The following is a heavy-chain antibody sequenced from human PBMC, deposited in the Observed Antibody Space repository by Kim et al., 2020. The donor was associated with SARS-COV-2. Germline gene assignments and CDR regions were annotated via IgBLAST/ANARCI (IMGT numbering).Heavy chain of an antibody. CDR3: ASKGERVINDAFDI. V-gene: IGHV4-39*02. CDR1: GGSISSSSYY. CDR2: ISYFGTT. D-gene: IGHD3-22*01. Sequence: SETLSLTCTVSGGSISSSSYYWGWIRQPPGKGLEWIVIISYFGTTYYNPSLESRVTISVDTSKNHFSLRLTSVTAADTAVYYCASKGERVINDAFDI. J-gene: IGHJ3*02.